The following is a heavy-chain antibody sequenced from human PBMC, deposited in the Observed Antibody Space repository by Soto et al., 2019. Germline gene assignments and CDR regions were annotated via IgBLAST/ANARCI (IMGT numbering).Heavy chain of an antibody. CDR3: ARDMPDDGFDI. Sequence: QVQLVQSGAEVKKPGSSVKVSCKASGGPFSSYGFSWVRQAPGQGLEWMGGIIPIIDTTNYARKFQGRVTLTADESTSTAYMELSSLTSDDTAAYYCARDMPDDGFDICGQGTMVTVSS. CDR2: IIPIIDTT. J-gene: IGHJ3*02. V-gene: IGHV1-69*01. D-gene: IGHD2-2*01. CDR1: GGPFSSYG.